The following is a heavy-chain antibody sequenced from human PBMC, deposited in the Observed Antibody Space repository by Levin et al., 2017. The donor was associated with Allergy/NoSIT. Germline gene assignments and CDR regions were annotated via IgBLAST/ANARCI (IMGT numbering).Heavy chain of an antibody. CDR2: ISYDGSNK. J-gene: IGHJ4*02. CDR1: GFTFSSYG. D-gene: IGHD5-18*01. Sequence: GESLKISCAASGFTFSSYGMHWVRQAPGKGLEWVAVISYDGSNKYYADSVKGRFTISRDNSKNTLYLQMNSLRAEDTAVYYCAKQAGGGYSYGTAFDYWGQGTLVTVSS. CDR3: AKQAGGGYSYGTAFDY. V-gene: IGHV3-30*18.